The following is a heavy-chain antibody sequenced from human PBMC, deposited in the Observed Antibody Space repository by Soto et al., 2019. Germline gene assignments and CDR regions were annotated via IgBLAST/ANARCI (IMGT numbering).Heavy chain of an antibody. CDR1: GFTFSSYD. D-gene: IGHD1-1*01. V-gene: IGHV3-13*01. CDR3: ARGVGERHKRRYYYYYYMDV. CDR2: IGTAGDT. J-gene: IGHJ6*03. Sequence: GVSLRLSCAASGFTFSSYDMHWVRQATGKGLEWVSAIGTAGDTYYPGSVKGRFTISRENAKNSLYLQMNSLRAGDTAVYYCARGVGERHKRRYYYYYYMDVWGKGTTVTVSS.